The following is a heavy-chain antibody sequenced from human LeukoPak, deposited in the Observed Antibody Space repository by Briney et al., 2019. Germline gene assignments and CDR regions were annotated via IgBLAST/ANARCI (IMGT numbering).Heavy chain of an antibody. J-gene: IGHJ1*01. V-gene: IGHV3-30*02. CDR3: ANGGGYFLH. D-gene: IGHD3-16*01. Sequence: GGSLRLSCTGSGFHFSNFGMHWVRQAPGKGLEWVTFIRYDGSTTYYADSVKGRFTISRDNAQNTLYLQMDILRPEDTALYYCANGGGYFLHWGQGTLVTVAS. CDR1: GFHFSNFG. CDR2: IRYDGSTT.